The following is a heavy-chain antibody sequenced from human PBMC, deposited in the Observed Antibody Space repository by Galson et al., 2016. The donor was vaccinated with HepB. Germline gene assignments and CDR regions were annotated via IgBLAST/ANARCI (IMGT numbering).Heavy chain of an antibody. Sequence: SETLSLTCTVSGGSISTYYWSWIRQSPGSGKGLEWIGYIYKSVNTDYNPSLKSRVSMSADTSKNQVSLELKSVTAADTAVYFCARGETPYYPLNYWGRGTLVTVSS. V-gene: IGHV4-59*01. CDR1: GGSISTYY. CDR3: ARGETPYYPLNY. J-gene: IGHJ4*02. CDR2: IYKSVNT. D-gene: IGHD3-10*01.